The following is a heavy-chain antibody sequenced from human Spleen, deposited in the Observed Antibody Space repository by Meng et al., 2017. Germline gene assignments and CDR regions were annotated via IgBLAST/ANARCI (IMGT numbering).Heavy chain of an antibody. Sequence: GGSLRLSCAASGFTVSSNYMSWVRQAPGKGLEWVSVIYSGGSTYYADSVKGRFTISRDNAKSSLFLQMNSLRAEDTAVYYCTKLEYCSSGSCYSRPIDYWGQGTLVTVSS. J-gene: IGHJ4*02. CDR3: TKLEYCSSGSCYSRPIDY. D-gene: IGHD2-15*01. CDR1: GFTVSSNY. CDR2: IYSGGST. V-gene: IGHV3-53*01.